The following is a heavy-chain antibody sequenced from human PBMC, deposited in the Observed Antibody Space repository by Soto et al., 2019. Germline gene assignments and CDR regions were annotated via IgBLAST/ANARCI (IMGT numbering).Heavy chain of an antibody. V-gene: IGHV4-30-4*01. J-gene: IGHJ5*02. CDR3: ARARVRMTNWFDP. CDR2: IHYRGNT. D-gene: IGHD3-10*01. Sequence: QVQLQESGPGLVKPSQTLSLTCTVSGVSITSGDYYWSWIRQPPGKGLECIGYIHYRGNTYYNPSLEGRAAISVDTYKNQFSLNLTSVAAADTAVYYCARARVRMTNWFDPWGQGTLVTVSS. CDR1: GVSITSGDYY.